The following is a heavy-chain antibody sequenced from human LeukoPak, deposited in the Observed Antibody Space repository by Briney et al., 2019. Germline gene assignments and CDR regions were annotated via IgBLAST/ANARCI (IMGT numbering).Heavy chain of an antibody. CDR3: ARTYYDIYWFDP. Sequence: TSETLSLTCTVSGGSISSSGYYWGWIRQPPGKGLEWIGSIYYSGSTYYNPSLKSRVTISVDTSKNQFSLKLSSVTAADTAVYYCARTYYDIYWFDPWGQGTLVTVSS. V-gene: IGHV4-39*01. CDR2: IYYSGST. J-gene: IGHJ5*02. CDR1: GGSISSSGYY. D-gene: IGHD3-9*01.